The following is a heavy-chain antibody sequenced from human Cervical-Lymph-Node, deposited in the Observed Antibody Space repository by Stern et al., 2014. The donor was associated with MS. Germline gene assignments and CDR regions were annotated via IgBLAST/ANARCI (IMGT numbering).Heavy chain of an antibody. J-gene: IGHJ6*02. CDR1: GVFISRGGDY. CDR2: IYYSGSP. Sequence: QVQLQESGPGLVRPSQTLSLTCTVSGVFISRGGDYRTRIRKEPGKGLGGIRSIYYSGSPFYNPSLKGRLLISLDTAGNHFSLNLNSVTAADTAVYYCARDVYSDSRRGLDVWGQGTTVTVSS. D-gene: IGHD5-12*01. CDR3: ARDVYSDSRRGLDV. V-gene: IGHV4-31*03.